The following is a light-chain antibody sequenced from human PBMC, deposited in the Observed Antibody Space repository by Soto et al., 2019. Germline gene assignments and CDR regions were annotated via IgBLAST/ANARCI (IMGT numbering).Light chain of an antibody. CDR2: KNN. V-gene: IGLV1-47*01. Sequence: QSVLTQPPSASGTPGQRVTISCSGSSSNNGSNYVYWYQQLPGTAPKLLNYKNNQRPSGVPDRFSGSKSGTSASLAISGLRSEDEADYYCAAWDDSLSAHYVFGTGTKVTVL. CDR1: SSNNGSNY. J-gene: IGLJ1*01. CDR3: AAWDDSLSAHYV.